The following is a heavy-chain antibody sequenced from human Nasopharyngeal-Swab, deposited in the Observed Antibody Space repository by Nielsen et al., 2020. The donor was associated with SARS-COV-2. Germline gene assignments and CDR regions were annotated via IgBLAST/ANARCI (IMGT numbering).Heavy chain of an antibody. CDR2: ISYDGSNK. J-gene: IGHJ6*02. D-gene: IGHD6-19*01. Sequence: GESLKISCAASGFTFSSYAMHWVRQAPGKGLEWVAVISYDGSNKYYADSVKGRFTISRDNSKNTLYLQMNSLRAEDTAVYYCARAVAGNYYYGMDVWGQGTTVTVSS. CDR1: GFTFSSYA. V-gene: IGHV3-30*04. CDR3: ARAVAGNYYYGMDV.